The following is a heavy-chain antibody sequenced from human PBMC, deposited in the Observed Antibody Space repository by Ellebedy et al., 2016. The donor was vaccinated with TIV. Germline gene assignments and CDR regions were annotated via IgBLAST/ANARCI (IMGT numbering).Heavy chain of an antibody. CDR2: INVDGNEK. CDR1: GFTFTTYW. CDR3: ATGYSTDWYYY. J-gene: IGHJ4*02. D-gene: IGHD6-19*01. Sequence: GGSLRLXXVASGFTFTTYWMSWVRQAPGKGLEWVANINVDGNEKGYVDSVKGRFTISRDNSKNTLYLQMNSLRAEDAAVYYCATGYSTDWYYYWGQGTLVTVSS. V-gene: IGHV3-7*01.